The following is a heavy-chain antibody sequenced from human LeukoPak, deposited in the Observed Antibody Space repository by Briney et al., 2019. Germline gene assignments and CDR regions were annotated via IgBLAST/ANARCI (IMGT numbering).Heavy chain of an antibody. D-gene: IGHD2-2*01. CDR3: ARGYPCSGTSCYLDYYYYYGMDV. CDR2: IYNSGTT. Sequence: SETLTLTCTVSGVSISSSSYYWGWIRQPPGKELDWIMTIYNSGTTYYNPSLKSLVTISVDTSKNQFSLRLSSATAADTAVYYCARGYPCSGTSCYLDYYYYYGMDVWGQGTTVTVSS. V-gene: IGHV4-39*01. CDR1: GVSISSSSYY. J-gene: IGHJ6*02.